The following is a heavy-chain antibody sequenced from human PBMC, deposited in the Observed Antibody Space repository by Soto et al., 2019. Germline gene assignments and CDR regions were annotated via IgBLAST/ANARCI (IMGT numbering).Heavy chain of an antibody. CDR3: ASSAMGLYGDYN. CDR2: INSDGSNT. V-gene: IGHV3-74*01. D-gene: IGHD4-17*01. Sequence: EVQLVESGGGLVQPGGSLRLSCAASGFTFSSYWIHWVRQAPGRGLVWVSRINSDGSNTNYADSVKGLITISRDNAKNTVYLQMSRLSAEDTAVYYCASSAMGLYGDYNWGQVTPVTVSS. CDR1: GFTFSSYW. J-gene: IGHJ4*02.